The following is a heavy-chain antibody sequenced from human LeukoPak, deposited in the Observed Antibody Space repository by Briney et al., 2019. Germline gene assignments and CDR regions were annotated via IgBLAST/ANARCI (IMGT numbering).Heavy chain of an antibody. CDR3: XXXGSGRGVDY. V-gene: IGHV4-34*01. Sequence: SETLSLTCAVYGGSFSGYYWSWIRQPPGKGLEWIGEINHSGSTNYNPSLKSRVTISVDTSKNQFSLKLSSVTAADTAVYYCXXXGSGRGVDYWGQGTLVTVSS. CDR1: GGSFSGYY. CDR2: INHSGST. D-gene: IGHD3-10*01. J-gene: IGHJ4*02.